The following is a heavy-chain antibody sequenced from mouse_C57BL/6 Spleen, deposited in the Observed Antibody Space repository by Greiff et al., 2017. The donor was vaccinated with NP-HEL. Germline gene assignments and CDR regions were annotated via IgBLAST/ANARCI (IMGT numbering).Heavy chain of an antibody. V-gene: IGHV1-52*01. CDR1: GYTFTSYW. CDR2: IDPSDSET. D-gene: IGHD1-1*01. CDR3: ARNYVVGYYFDD. J-gene: IGHJ2*01. Sequence: QVQLQQPGAELVRPGSSVKLSCKASGYTFTSYWMHWVKQRPIQGLEWIGNIDPSDSETHYNQKFKDKATLTVDKSSSTAYMQLSSLTSEDSAVYYCARNYVVGYYFDDWGQGTTLTVSS.